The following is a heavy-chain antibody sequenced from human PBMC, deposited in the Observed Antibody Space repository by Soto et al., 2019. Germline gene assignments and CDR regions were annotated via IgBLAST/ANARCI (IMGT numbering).Heavy chain of an antibody. Sequence: PSETLCLTCTVSGGPISSYDWSWIRQPPGKGLEWIGNIYYSGSTNYNPSLKSRVTISRDTSKNQFSLKMNTVTAADTAVYYCWRNGSGYCGNGIDYWGQGTLVTVSS. CDR1: GGPISSYD. J-gene: IGHJ4*01. V-gene: IGHV4-59*01. CDR3: WRNGSGYCGNGIDY. D-gene: IGHD3-3*01. CDR2: IYYSGST.